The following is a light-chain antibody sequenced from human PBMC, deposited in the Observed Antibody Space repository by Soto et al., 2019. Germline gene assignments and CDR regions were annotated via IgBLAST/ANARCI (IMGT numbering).Light chain of an antibody. J-gene: IGKJ1*01. CDR1: QSVSGRY. CDR3: QQYVSSPRT. V-gene: IGKV3-20*01. CDR2: CAS. Sequence: EIVLTQSPGTLPLSPGERATLSCRASQSVSGRYLAWYQQKPGQAPRLLIYCASSRDPGIPDRFSGSGSGTDFTLTISRLEPEDFAVYYCQQYVSSPRTFGQGTKVEIK.